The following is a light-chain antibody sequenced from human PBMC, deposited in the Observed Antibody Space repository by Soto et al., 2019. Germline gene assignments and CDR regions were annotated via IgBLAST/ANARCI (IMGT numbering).Light chain of an antibody. CDR2: EVS. Sequence: QSALTQPPSASGSPGQSVTISCTGTSSDVGGYNFVSWYQQHPGKAPKLMIFEVSKRPSGVPDRFSGSKSGNTASLTVSGLRAEDEADYYCSSLADTAGNKDHYVFGTGTKLTVL. CDR1: SSDVGGYNF. V-gene: IGLV2-8*01. CDR3: SSLADTAGNKDHYV. J-gene: IGLJ1*01.